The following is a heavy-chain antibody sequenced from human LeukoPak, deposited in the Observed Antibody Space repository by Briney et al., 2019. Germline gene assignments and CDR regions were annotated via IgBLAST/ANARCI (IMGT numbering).Heavy chain of an antibody. CDR3: ARGYSSGWYKGFDY. Sequence: SETLSLTCTVSDGSISSGSYYWSWIRQPAGKGLEWIGRIYTSGSTNYNPSLKSRVTISVDTSKNQFSLKLSSVTAADTAVYYCARGYSSGWYKGFDYWGQGTLVTVSS. D-gene: IGHD6-19*01. CDR2: IYTSGST. J-gene: IGHJ4*02. V-gene: IGHV4-61*02. CDR1: DGSISSGSYY.